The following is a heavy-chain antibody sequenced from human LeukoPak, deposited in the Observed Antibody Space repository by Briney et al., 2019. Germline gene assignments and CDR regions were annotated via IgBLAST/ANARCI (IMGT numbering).Heavy chain of an antibody. V-gene: IGHV1-3*01. D-gene: IGHD4-17*01. Sequence: ASVKVSCKASGYTFTNYAIHWVRQAPGQRLEWMGWFNSVTGTTEFSQKFKGRVTITRDTFASTAYMELSRLRSDDTAVYYCARGTDYGDYGGTWFYYYYMDVWGEGTTVTVSS. CDR3: ARGTDYGDYGGTWFYYYYMDV. CDR1: GYTFTNYA. CDR2: FNSVTGTT. J-gene: IGHJ6*03.